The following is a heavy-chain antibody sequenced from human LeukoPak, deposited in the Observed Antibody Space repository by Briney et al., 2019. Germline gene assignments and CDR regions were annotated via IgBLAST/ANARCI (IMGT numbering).Heavy chain of an antibody. J-gene: IGHJ4*02. V-gene: IGHV4-39*07. CDR1: GGSISTSNYY. CDR3: ASGMGIAAALDY. Sequence: PSETLSLTCTVSGGSISTSNYYWGWIRQPPGKGLEWIGNIFYSGSTYYSPSLKSRVTISVDTSKNQFSLKLSSVTAAETAVYYCASGMGIAAALDYWGQGTLVTVSS. D-gene: IGHD6-13*01. CDR2: IFYSGST.